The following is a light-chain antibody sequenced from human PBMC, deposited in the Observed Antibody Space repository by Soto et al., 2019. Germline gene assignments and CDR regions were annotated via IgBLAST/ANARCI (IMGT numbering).Light chain of an antibody. Sequence: QSALTQPRSVSGSPGQSVTISCTGTSSDVGGYNYVSWYQHHPGKAPKLMIYDVSTRPSGVPDRFSGSKSVNTASLTISGRQAEDDADYYCCSYAGSYTLGVFGGGTKLTVL. CDR1: SSDVGGYNY. CDR3: CSYAGSYTLGV. CDR2: DVS. V-gene: IGLV2-11*01. J-gene: IGLJ3*02.